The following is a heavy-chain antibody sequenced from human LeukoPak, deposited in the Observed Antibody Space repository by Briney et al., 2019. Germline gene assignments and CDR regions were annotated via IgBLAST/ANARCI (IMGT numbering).Heavy chain of an antibody. CDR2: IIPIFGTA. CDR3: ASASYRISYYYYMDV. D-gene: IGHD3-16*02. V-gene: IGHV1-69*13. CDR1: GGTFSSYA. Sequence: SVKVSCKASGGTFSSYAISWVRQAPGQGLEWMGGIIPIFGTANYAQKFQGRVTITADESTSTAYMELSSLRSEDATVYYCASASYRISYYYYMDVWGKGTTVTISS. J-gene: IGHJ6*03.